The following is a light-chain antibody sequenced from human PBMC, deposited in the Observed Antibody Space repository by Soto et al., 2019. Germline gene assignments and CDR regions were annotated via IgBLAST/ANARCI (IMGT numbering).Light chain of an antibody. CDR3: QQSYSTLKT. V-gene: IGKV1-39*01. CDR1: HSVSRW. Sequence: DIQMTQSPSTLSASVGDRVTITCRASHSVSRWLAWYQQKPGKAPKSLINGASGSQSRVPSRISGSGSGTEFTLTISSLQPEDFATYYCQQSYSTLKTFGQGTKVDI. CDR2: GAS. J-gene: IGKJ1*01.